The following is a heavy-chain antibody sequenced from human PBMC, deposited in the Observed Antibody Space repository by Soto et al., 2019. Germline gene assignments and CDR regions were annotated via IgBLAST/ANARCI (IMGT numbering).Heavy chain of an antibody. Sequence: VGSLRLSCATSVFTFRSYWMSWVRHSPGKWLEWVANLKQDGSEAQYVDSVKGRFTVSRDNAKKSMDLQMDSLRAEDTAVYYCASAEDYDYWGGNTKYFEKLGQGTLGTVSS. J-gene: IGHJ4*02. CDR3: ASAEDYDYWGGNTKYFEK. V-gene: IGHV3-7*03. CDR2: LKQDGSEA. CDR1: VFTFRSYW. D-gene: IGHD3-3*01.